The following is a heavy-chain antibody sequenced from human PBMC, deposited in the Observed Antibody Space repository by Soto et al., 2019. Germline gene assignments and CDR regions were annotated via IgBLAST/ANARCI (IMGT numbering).Heavy chain of an antibody. CDR1: GCSTRSSNYQ. Sequence: SETLSLTCTVSGCSTRSSNYQWVWIRQPPGKGLEWIGNVYYNGNTYYNPSLQSRLTISVDTSNNQFSLKLQSVTAADTAVYYCARRNYYDGTTRWFDPWGQGTLVTVSS. J-gene: IGHJ5*02. CDR3: ARRNYYDGTTRWFDP. V-gene: IGHV4-39*01. CDR2: VYYNGNT. D-gene: IGHD3-22*01.